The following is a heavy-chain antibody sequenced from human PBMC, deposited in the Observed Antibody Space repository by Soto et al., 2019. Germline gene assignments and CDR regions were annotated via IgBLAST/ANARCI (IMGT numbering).Heavy chain of an antibody. J-gene: IGHJ4*02. Sequence: PSETLPLTCAVSGGSISSSNWWSWVRQPPGKGLEWIGEIYHSGSTNYNPSLKSRVTISVDKSKNQFSLKLSSVTAADTAVYYCARVSAAGTYFDYWGQGTLVTVSS. CDR2: IYHSGST. CDR3: ARVSAAGTYFDY. V-gene: IGHV4-4*02. D-gene: IGHD6-13*01. CDR1: GGSISSSNW.